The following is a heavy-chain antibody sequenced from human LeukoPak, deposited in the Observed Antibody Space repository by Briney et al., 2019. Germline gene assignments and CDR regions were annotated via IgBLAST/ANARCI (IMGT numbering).Heavy chain of an antibody. CDR1: GGSISSGDYY. V-gene: IGHV4-30-4*01. Sequence: PSETLSLTCTVSGGSISSGDYYWSWIRQPPGKGLEWIGYIYYSGNTYYNSSLKRRVTISVDTTENQFSLKLSSVTAADTAVYYCARQEHDSSGWYYFDYWGQGTLVTVSS. D-gene: IGHD6-19*01. CDR2: IYYSGNT. CDR3: ARQEHDSSGWYYFDY. J-gene: IGHJ4*02.